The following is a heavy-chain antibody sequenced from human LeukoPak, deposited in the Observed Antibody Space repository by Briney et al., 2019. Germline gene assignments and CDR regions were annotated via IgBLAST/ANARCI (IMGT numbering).Heavy chain of an antibody. CDR2: IYYSGST. CDR3: AREMRDGYNYYYFDY. Sequence: SETLFLTCTVSGGSISSSSYYWGWIRQPPGKGLEWIGSIYYSGSTYYNPSLKSRVTISVDTSKNQFSLKLSSVTAADTAVYYCAREMRDGYNYYYFDYWGQGTPVTVSS. V-gene: IGHV4-39*07. J-gene: IGHJ4*02. D-gene: IGHD5-24*01. CDR1: GGSISSSSYY.